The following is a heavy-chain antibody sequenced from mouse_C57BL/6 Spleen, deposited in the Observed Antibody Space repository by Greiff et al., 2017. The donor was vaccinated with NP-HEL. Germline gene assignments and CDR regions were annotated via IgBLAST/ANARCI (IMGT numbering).Heavy chain of an antibody. CDR1: GYTFTSYW. J-gene: IGHJ3*01. CDR3: ARGGSGPFAY. Sequence: QVQLQQPGAELVRPGSSVTLSCKASGYTFTSYWMHWVKQRPIQGLEWIGNIDPSDSETHYNQKFKDKATLTVDKSSSTAYMQLSSLTSEDSAVYYCARGGSGPFAYWGQGTLVTVSA. V-gene: IGHV1-52*01. CDR2: IDPSDSET. D-gene: IGHD3-2*02.